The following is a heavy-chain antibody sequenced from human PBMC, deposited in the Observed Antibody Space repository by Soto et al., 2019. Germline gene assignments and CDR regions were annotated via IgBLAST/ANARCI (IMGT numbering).Heavy chain of an antibody. Sequence: PGGSLRLSCAASGFTFSSYAMHWVRQAPGKGLEWVAVISYDGSNKYYADSVKGRFTISRDNSKSTLYLQMNSLRAEDTAVYYCAKDLQFSGWLSAQTFDYWGQGTQVTVSS. V-gene: IGHV3-30-3*01. D-gene: IGHD6-19*01. J-gene: IGHJ4*02. CDR3: AKDLQFSGWLSAQTFDY. CDR2: ISYDGSNK. CDR1: GFTFSSYA.